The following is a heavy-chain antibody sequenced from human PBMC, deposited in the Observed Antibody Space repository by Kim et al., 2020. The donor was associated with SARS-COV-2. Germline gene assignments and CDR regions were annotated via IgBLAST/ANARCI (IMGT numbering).Heavy chain of an antibody. V-gene: IGHV3-33*01. CDR2: IWYDGSNK. D-gene: IGHD3-10*01. J-gene: IGHJ5*02. Sequence: GGSLRLSCAASGFTFSSYGMHWVRQAPGKGLEWVAVIWYDGSNKYYADSVKGRFTISRDNSKNTLYLQMNSLRAEDTAVYYCASGRTYYYGSGSLWGWFDPWGQGTLVAVSS. CDR3: ASGRTYYYGSGSLWGWFDP. CDR1: GFTFSSYG.